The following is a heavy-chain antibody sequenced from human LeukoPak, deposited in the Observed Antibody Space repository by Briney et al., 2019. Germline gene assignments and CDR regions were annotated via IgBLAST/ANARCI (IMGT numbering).Heavy chain of an antibody. D-gene: IGHD2-21*02. V-gene: IGHV3-30*04. J-gene: IGHJ5*02. CDR1: GFTFSSYA. CDR2: ISYDGSNK. CDR3: ARDHIVVVTATDNWFDP. Sequence: PGGSLRLSCAASGFTFSSYAMHWVRQAPGKGLEWVAVISYDGSNKYYADSVKGRFTISRDNSKNTLCLQMNSLGAEDTAVYYCARDHIVVVTATDNWFDPWGQGTLVTVSS.